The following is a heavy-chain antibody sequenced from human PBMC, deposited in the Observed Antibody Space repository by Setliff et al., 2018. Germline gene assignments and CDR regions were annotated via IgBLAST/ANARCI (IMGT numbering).Heavy chain of an antibody. D-gene: IGHD3-3*01. CDR3: ARVTGFLYMDV. CDR2: INHSGNT. Sequence: SETLSLTCAASGGTFTYYYWTWIRQSPAKGLEWIGEINHSGNTNYNPSLKSRVTISVDKSTNQFSLRLSSVTAADTAVYFCARVTGFLYMDVWGKGTTVTVSS. V-gene: IGHV4-34*01. J-gene: IGHJ6*03. CDR1: GGTFTYYY.